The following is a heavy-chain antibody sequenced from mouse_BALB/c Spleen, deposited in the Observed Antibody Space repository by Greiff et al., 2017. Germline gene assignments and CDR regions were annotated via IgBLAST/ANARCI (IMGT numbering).Heavy chain of an antibody. CDR3: TRDRGQLGSPAWFAY. Sequence: EVKLMESGGGLVKPGGSLKLSCAASGFTFSSYTMSWVRQTPEKRLEWVATISSGGSYTYYPDSVKGRFTISRDNAKNTLYLQMSSLKSEDTAMYYCTRDRGQLGSPAWFAYWGQGTLVTVSA. D-gene: IGHD3-2*01. J-gene: IGHJ3*01. V-gene: IGHV5-6-4*01. CDR2: ISSGGSYT. CDR1: GFTFSSYT.